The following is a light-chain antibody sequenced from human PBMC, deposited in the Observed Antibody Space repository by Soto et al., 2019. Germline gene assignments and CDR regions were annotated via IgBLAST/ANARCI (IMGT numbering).Light chain of an antibody. V-gene: IGKV3-15*01. CDR1: QSVSDN. J-gene: IGKJ2*01. CDR3: QQSNNWPYT. Sequence: EIVMTQSPATLSVSPGERATLSCRASQSVSDNVAWYQKKPGQAPRLLIYGASTRATGIPARFSGSGSGTEFTLTISSLQSEDFAVYYCQQSNNWPYTFGQGTKVDIK. CDR2: GAS.